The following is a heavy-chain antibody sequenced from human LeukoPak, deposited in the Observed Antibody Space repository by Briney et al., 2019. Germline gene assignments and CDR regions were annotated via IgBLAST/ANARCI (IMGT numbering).Heavy chain of an antibody. CDR3: ARGASSSWYPQGSFDY. J-gene: IGHJ4*02. Sequence: SETLSLTCTVSGGSISSSSYYWGWIRQPPGKGLEWIGSIYYSGSTYYNPSLKSRVTISVDTSKNQFSLRLSSVTAADTAVYYCARGASSSWYPQGSFDYWGQGTLVTVSS. D-gene: IGHD6-13*01. V-gene: IGHV4-39*07. CDR2: IYYSGST. CDR1: GGSISSSSYY.